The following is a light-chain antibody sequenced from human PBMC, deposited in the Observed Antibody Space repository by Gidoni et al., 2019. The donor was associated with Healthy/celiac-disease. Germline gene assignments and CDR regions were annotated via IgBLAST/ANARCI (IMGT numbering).Light chain of an antibody. V-gene: IGKV1-39*01. CDR1: QRISSY. Sequence: DIQMTQSPSSLSASVGDRVTITCRASQRISSYLNWYQQKPGKAPKLLIYAASSLQSGVPSRFSGSGSGTDFTLTIRSLQPEDFATYYCQQSYSTPLTFGGGTKVEIK. J-gene: IGKJ4*01. CDR2: AAS. CDR3: QQSYSTPLT.